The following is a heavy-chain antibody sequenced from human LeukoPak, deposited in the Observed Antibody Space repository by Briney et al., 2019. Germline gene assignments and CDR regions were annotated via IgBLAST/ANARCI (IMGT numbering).Heavy chain of an antibody. CDR1: GFTFSVYN. Sequence: GGSLRLSCAASGFTFSVYNMNWVRQAPGKGLELVSSISSSSGSTYYADSVKGRFTLSRDNARNSLYLQMNSLRAEDTAVYYCVSRFYSHSPFDPWGQGTLVTVSS. J-gene: IGHJ5*02. CDR2: ISSSSGST. CDR3: VSRFYSHSPFDP. V-gene: IGHV3-21*01. D-gene: IGHD3-10*01.